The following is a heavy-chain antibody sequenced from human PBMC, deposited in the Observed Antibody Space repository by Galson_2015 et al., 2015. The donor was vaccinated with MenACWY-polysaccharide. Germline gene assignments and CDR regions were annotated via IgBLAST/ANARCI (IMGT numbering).Heavy chain of an antibody. J-gene: IGHJ4*02. Sequence: LRLSCAASGFTFSNYAMSWVRQAPGKGLEWVSTIGGSGSNTHYADSVKGRFTISRDNSKNTPSLQMNSLRAEDTAVYYCARVRYSTGKYQFDYWGQGTLVAVSS. CDR1: GFTFSNYA. V-gene: IGHV3-23*01. CDR3: ARVRYSTGKYQFDY. D-gene: IGHD2-2*01. CDR2: IGGSGSNT.